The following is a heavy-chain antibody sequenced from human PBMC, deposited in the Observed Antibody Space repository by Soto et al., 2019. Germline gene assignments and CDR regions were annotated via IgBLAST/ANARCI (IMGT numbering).Heavy chain of an antibody. J-gene: IGHJ3*02. D-gene: IGHD3-10*01. CDR2: IYYSGST. V-gene: IGHV4-59*08. CDR1: GGSIRSYY. Sequence: QVQLQESGPGLVKPSETLSLTCTVSGGSIRSYYWSWIRQPTGKGLERLGYIYYSGSTNYNPPPKSRVSTSVGPSNNQLSLKLSSVTAADTAVYYCARRCGSAFEIWGQGTRVTVSS. CDR3: ARRCGSAFEI.